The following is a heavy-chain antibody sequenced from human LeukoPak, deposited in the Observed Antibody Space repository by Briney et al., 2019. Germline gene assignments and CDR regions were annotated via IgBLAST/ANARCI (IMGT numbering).Heavy chain of an antibody. D-gene: IGHD6-13*01. CDR2: IKQDGSEK. CDR3: ARDGPHGDIAAAGTEIDY. CDR1: GFTFSSYW. J-gene: IGHJ4*02. V-gene: IGHV3-7*01. Sequence: PGGSLRLSCAASGFTFSSYWMSWVRQAPGKGLEWVANIKQDGSEKYYVDSVKGRFTISRDNAKNSLYQQMNSLRAEDTAVYYCARDGPHGDIAAAGTEIDYWGQGTLVTVSS.